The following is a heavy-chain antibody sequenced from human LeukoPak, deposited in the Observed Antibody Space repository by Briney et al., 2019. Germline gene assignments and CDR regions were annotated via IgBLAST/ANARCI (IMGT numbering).Heavy chain of an antibody. CDR1: EYTFTGYD. D-gene: IGHD1-26*01. Sequence: GASVKVSCKASEYTFTGYDMHWGRQAPGQGLEWRGWINPNSGGTNYAQKFQGRVTMTRDTSISTAYMELSRLRSDDTAVYYCARGGSGTYWDYFDYWGQGTLVTVSS. V-gene: IGHV1-2*02. CDR3: ARGGSGTYWDYFDY. CDR2: INPNSGGT. J-gene: IGHJ4*02.